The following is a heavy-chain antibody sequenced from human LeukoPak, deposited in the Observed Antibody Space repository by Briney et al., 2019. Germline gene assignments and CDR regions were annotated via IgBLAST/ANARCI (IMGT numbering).Heavy chain of an antibody. CDR3: ARGRFHLDSSVYSSFYH. CDR1: GFTFDDYA. CDR2: IKEDGSEK. J-gene: IGHJ4*01. Sequence: GGSLRLSCAASGFTFDDYAMHWVRQAPGKGLEWVANIKEDGSEKYYVDSVKGRFTISRDNAKNSLYLQMNSLRAEDTAVYYCARGRFHLDSSVYSSFYHWGHGTPVTVSS. D-gene: IGHD3-22*01. V-gene: IGHV3-7*01.